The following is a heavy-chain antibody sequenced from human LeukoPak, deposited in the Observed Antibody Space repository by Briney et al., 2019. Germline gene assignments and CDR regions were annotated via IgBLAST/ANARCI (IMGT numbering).Heavy chain of an antibody. CDR1: GGSFSGYY. J-gene: IGHJ4*02. CDR3: ARDSQGFGALDY. D-gene: IGHD3-10*01. V-gene: IGHV4-34*01. CDR2: INHSGST. Sequence: SETLSLTCAVYGGSFSGYYWSWIRQPPGKGLEWIGEINHSGSTNYNPSLKSRVTISVDTSKNQFSLKLSSVTAADTAVYYCARDSQGFGALDYWGQGTLVTVPS.